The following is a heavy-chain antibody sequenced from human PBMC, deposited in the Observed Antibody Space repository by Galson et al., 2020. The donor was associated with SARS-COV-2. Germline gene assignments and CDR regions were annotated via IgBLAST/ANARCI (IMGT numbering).Heavy chain of an antibody. V-gene: IGHV4-39*07. CDR1: GGSISSSSYY. CDR3: LSLLFYGREHFQH. Sequence: SETLSLTCTVSGGSISSSSYYWGWIRQPPGKGLEWIGSIYYSGSTYYNPSLKSRVTISVDTSKNQFSLKLSSVTAADTAVYYCLSLLFYGREHFQHWGQGTLVTVSS. J-gene: IGHJ1*01. CDR2: IYYSGST. D-gene: IGHD2-21*02.